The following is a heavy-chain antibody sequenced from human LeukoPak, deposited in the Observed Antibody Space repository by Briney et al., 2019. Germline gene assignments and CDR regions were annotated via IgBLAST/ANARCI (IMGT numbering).Heavy chain of an antibody. D-gene: IGHD3-3*01. J-gene: IGHJ4*02. CDR1: GYTFTGYY. CDR2: INPNSGGT. CDR3: ARDNSPITKYYDFWSGYYRGALDY. Sequence: ASVKVSCKASGYTFTGYYMHWVRQAPGQGLEWMGWINPNSGGTNYAQKFQGRVTMTRDTSISTAYMELSRLRSDDTAVYYCARDNSPITKYYDFWSGYYRGALDYWGQGTLVTVSS. V-gene: IGHV1-2*02.